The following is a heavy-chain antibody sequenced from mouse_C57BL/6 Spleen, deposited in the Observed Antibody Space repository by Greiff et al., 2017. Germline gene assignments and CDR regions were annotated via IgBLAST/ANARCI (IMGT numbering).Heavy chain of an antibody. CDR2: IYPGDGDT. CDR1: GYAFSSSW. CDR3: ARWEAFYAMDY. D-gene: IGHD4-1*01. V-gene: IGHV1-82*01. Sequence: VQLQQSGPELVKPGASVKISCKASGYAFSSSWMNWVKQRPGKGLEWIGWIYPGDGDTNYNGKFTGKATLTADKSSSAAYMQRSSLTSEDSAVYFCARWEAFYAMDYWGQGTSVTVSS. J-gene: IGHJ4*01.